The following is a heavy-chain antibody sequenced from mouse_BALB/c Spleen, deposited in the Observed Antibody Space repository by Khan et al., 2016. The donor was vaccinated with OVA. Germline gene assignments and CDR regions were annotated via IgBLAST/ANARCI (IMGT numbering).Heavy chain of an antibody. V-gene: IGHV9-3-1*01. Sequence: QIQLVQSGPEVKKPGESVKISCKASGYSFTNYCMNWVRQAPGKGLKWMGWINTYTGEPTYADDFKGRFAFSLETSASTAYLQINNLKNEDTATYFCASGGYWYFDVWGAGTTVTVSS. D-gene: IGHD1-1*02. CDR3: ASGGYWYFDV. CDR1: GYSFTNYC. CDR2: INTYTGEP. J-gene: IGHJ1*01.